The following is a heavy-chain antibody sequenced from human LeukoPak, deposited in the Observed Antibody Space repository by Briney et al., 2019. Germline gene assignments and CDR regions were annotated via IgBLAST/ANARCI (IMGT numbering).Heavy chain of an antibody. Sequence: SETLSLTCTVSGGSISSGGYYWSWIRQHPGKGLEWIGYIYYSGSTYYNPSLKSRVTISVDTSKNQFSLKLSSVTAADTAVYHCARVGYYDSSGGVDYWGQGTLVTVSS. V-gene: IGHV4-31*03. CDR1: GGSISSGGYY. D-gene: IGHD3-22*01. J-gene: IGHJ4*02. CDR2: IYYSGST. CDR3: ARVGYYDSSGGVDY.